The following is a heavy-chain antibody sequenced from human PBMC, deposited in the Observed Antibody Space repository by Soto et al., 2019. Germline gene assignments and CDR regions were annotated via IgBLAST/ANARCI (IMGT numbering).Heavy chain of an antibody. CDR1: GYTFSSYD. V-gene: IGHV1-8*01. CDR3: ATSGGGWYLY. Sequence: QVQLVQSGAEVKKPGASVKVSCKASGYTFSSYDINWVRQATGQGLEWMGWLNPNSGDTGYAQKFQGRVTLNRNTSRNTAYIELSSLTSDDTAVYYCATSGGGWYLYWGQGTLVTVSS. J-gene: IGHJ4*02. D-gene: IGHD6-19*01. CDR2: LNPNSGDT.